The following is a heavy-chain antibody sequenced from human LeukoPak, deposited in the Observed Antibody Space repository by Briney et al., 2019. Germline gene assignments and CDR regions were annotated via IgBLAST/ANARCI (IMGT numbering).Heavy chain of an antibody. V-gene: IGHV3-30*02. Sequence: GGSLRLSCAASGFSFSSYGMHWVRQAPGKGLEWVTFIRYDGSNKYYADSVKGRFTISRDNSKNTLYLQMNSLRTEDTAVYYCAKVGFGYYGSGSDWGQGTLVTVSS. D-gene: IGHD3-10*01. CDR1: GFSFSSYG. CDR2: IRYDGSNK. J-gene: IGHJ4*02. CDR3: AKVGFGYYGSGSD.